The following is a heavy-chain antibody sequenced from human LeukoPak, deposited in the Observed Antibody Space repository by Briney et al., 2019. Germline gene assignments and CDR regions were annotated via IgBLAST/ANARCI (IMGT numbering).Heavy chain of an antibody. Sequence: ASVKVSCKASGYIFTNYGISWVRQAPGQGLEWMGWISAYNGNTKYAQKFQGRVTMTTDTSTSTAYMELRSLRSDDTPMYYCARDGHRRYYYGSSGREDVFDIWGQGTMVTVSS. V-gene: IGHV1-18*01. J-gene: IGHJ3*02. CDR1: GYIFTNYG. D-gene: IGHD3-22*01. CDR2: ISAYNGNT. CDR3: ARDGHRRYYYGSSGREDVFDI.